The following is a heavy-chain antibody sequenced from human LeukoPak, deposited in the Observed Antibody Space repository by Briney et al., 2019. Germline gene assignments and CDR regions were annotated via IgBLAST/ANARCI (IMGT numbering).Heavy chain of an antibody. CDR1: GFTFSSYA. D-gene: IGHD2-8*01. V-gene: IGHV3-23*01. CDR3: AKLTVYFLSQGAFDI. CDR2: ISGSGGST. J-gene: IGHJ3*02. Sequence: GALRLSCAASGFTFSSYAMSWVRQAPGKGLEWVSAISGSGGSTYYADSVKGRFTISRDNSKNTLYLQMNSLRAEDTAVYYCAKLTVYFLSQGAFDIWGQGTMVTVSS.